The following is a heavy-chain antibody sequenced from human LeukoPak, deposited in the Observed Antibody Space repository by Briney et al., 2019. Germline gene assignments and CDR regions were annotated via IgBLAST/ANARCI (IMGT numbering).Heavy chain of an antibody. D-gene: IGHD3-22*01. CDR2: INHSGST. J-gene: IGHJ4*02. CDR3: ARDGYYYDSSGYRH. CDR1: GGSFSGYY. Sequence: PSETLSPTCAVYGGSFSGYYWSWIRQPPGKGLEWIGEINHSGSTNYNPSLKSRVTISVDTSKNQFSLKLSSVTAADTAVYYCARDGYYYDSSGYRHWGQGTLVTVSS. V-gene: IGHV4-34*01.